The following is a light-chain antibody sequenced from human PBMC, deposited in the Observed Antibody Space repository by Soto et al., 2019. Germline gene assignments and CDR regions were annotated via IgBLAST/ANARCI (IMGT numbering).Light chain of an antibody. CDR3: RQYGTSLGFP. CDR1: QSVSSNF. V-gene: IGKV3-20*01. J-gene: IGKJ4*01. CDR2: GAS. Sequence: EIVLTQSPGTLSLSPVERATLSCRASQSVSSNFLAWYQEKLGQAPRLLIYGASKRATGIPDRFSGSGSGTDFTLTISRLEPEDFAVYYCRQYGTSLGFPVGGGTKVDI.